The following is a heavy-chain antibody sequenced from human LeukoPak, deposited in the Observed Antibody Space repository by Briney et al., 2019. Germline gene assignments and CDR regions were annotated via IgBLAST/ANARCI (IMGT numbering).Heavy chain of an antibody. CDR2: ISGSGGST. CDR1: GFTFSSYA. CDR3: AKDGGGSLEWLPPMDV. V-gene: IGHV3-23*01. D-gene: IGHD3-3*01. Sequence: GGSLRLSCAASGFTFSSYAMSRVRQAPGKGLEWVSAISGSGGSTYYADSVKGRFTISRDNSKNTLYLQMNSLRAEDTAVYYCAKDGGGSLEWLPPMDVWGQGTTVTVSS. J-gene: IGHJ6*02.